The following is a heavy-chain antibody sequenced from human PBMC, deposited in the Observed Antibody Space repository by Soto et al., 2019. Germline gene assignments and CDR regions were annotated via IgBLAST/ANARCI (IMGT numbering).Heavy chain of an antibody. D-gene: IGHD3-9*01. J-gene: IGHJ4*02. CDR2: LFPSGDGSTT. CDR1: GFNVSSAY. Sequence: PGGSLRLSCVASGFNVSSAYMNWVRQAPGKGLDWVSVLFPSGDGSTTYFPDSVRGRFTVSRDDFKNTLYLHMNNLKVVDTAMYFCARSRLGYLNYNFESWGQGALVTVSS. CDR3: ARSRLGYLNYNFES. V-gene: IGHV3-53*01.